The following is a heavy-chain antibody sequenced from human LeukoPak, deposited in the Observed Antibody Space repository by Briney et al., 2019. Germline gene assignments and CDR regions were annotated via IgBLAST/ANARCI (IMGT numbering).Heavy chain of an antibody. CDR3: ARRGAVAGTEDY. D-gene: IGHD6-19*01. Sequence: GGSLRLSCAASGFTFSSYGMSWVRQAPGKGLEWVSAISGSGGSTYYADSVKGRFTISRDNAKNTLYLQMSSLRVEDTGVYYCARRGAVAGTEDYWGQGTLVTVSS. V-gene: IGHV3-23*01. J-gene: IGHJ4*02. CDR2: ISGSGGST. CDR1: GFTFSSYG.